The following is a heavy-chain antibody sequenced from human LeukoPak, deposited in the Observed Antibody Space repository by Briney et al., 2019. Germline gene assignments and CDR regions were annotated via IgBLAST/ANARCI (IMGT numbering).Heavy chain of an antibody. Sequence: SETLSLTCTVSGGSISSYYWSWIRQPPGKGLEWIAYIYYSGSTNYNPSLKSRVTISVDTSKNQFSLKLSSVTAADTAVYYCARATTGYGLRYFDYWGQGTLVTVSS. V-gene: IGHV4-59*01. CDR2: IYYSGST. CDR1: GGSISSYY. D-gene: IGHD5-18*01. CDR3: ARATTGYGLRYFDY. J-gene: IGHJ4*02.